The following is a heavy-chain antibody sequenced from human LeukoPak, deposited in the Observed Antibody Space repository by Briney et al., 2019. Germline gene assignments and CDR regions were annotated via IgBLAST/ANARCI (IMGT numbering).Heavy chain of an antibody. CDR1: GRSISSGGYH. CDR2: IYCSVST. Sequence: KPAETLSLTCTVSGRSISSGGYHWSWGPQHPGKGLEWIGYIYCSVSTSYKPSLKSRVTLSVDTSKNQFPLKLSSVPAADTAVYCCARVCSGYDFWSGYSSYYYYMDVWGKGTTVTVSS. J-gene: IGHJ6*03. D-gene: IGHD3-3*01. V-gene: IGHV4-31*03. CDR3: ARVCSGYDFWSGYSSYYYYMDV.